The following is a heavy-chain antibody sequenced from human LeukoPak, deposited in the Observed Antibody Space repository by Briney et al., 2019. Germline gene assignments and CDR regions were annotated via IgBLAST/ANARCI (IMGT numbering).Heavy chain of an antibody. J-gene: IGHJ6*03. Sequence: SETLSLTCTVSGYSISSGYYWGWIRQPPGKGLEWIGSIYHSGSTYYNPSLKSRVTISVDTSKNQFSLKLSSVTAADTAVYYCASLHYYYYMDVWGKGTTVTISS. CDR1: GYSISSGYY. V-gene: IGHV4-38-2*02. CDR3: ASLHYYYYMDV. CDR2: IYHSGST.